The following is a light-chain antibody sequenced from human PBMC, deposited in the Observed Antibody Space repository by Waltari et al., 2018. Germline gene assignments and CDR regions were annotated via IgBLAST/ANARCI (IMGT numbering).Light chain of an antibody. J-gene: IGLJ2*01. Sequence: QSVLTQPPSASGTPWPRVTISCSVSSSTLGSNTVHWYQQLPGTAPKLLTYSNNQRPSGVPDRFSGSKSGTSASLAISGLQSEDEADYYCAAWDDSLNGVVFGGGTKLTVL. V-gene: IGLV1-44*01. CDR3: AAWDDSLNGVV. CDR1: SSTLGSNT. CDR2: SNN.